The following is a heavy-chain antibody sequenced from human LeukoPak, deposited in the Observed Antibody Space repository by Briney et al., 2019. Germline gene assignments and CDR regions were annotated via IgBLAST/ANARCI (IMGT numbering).Heavy chain of an antibody. Sequence: PGGSLRLSCAASGFTFSSYAMHWVRQAPGKGLEWVAVISYDGSKKYYADSVKGRFTISRDNSKNTLYLQMNSLRAEDTAVYYCARGGAYYYDSSGRLNAFDIWGQGTLVTVSS. CDR1: GFTFSSYA. V-gene: IGHV3-30*04. CDR3: ARGGAYYYDSSGRLNAFDI. CDR2: ISYDGSKK. D-gene: IGHD3-22*01. J-gene: IGHJ4*02.